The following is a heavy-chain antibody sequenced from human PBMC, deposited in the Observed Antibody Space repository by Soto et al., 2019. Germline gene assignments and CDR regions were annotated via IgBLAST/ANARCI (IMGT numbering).Heavy chain of an antibody. D-gene: IGHD2-2*02. CDR1: GFTFSSYG. Sequence: PGGSLRLSCAASGFTFSSYGMHWVRQAPGNGLEWVAVISYDGSNKYYADSVKGRFTISRDNSKNTLYLQMNSLRAEDTAVYYCAKTVVPAAILYYYGMDVWGQGTTVTVSS. CDR3: AKTVVPAAILYYYGMDV. J-gene: IGHJ6*02. CDR2: ISYDGSNK. V-gene: IGHV3-30*18.